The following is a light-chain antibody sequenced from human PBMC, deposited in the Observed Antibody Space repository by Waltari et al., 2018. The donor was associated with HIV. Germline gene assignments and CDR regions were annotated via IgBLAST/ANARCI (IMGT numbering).Light chain of an antibody. J-gene: IGLJ2*01. CDR1: SSNIGSNY. Sequence: QSVLTQPPSASGTPGQRVTISCSGSSSNIGSNYVYWYQQLPGTAPNLLIYRNNQRPSGVPARFSGSKSGTSASLAVSGLRSEDEADYYCAAWDDSLSGVVIGGGTKLTVL. CDR2: RNN. V-gene: IGLV1-47*01. CDR3: AAWDDSLSGVV.